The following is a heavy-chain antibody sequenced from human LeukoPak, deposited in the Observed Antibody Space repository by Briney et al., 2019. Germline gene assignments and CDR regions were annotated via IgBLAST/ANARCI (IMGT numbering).Heavy chain of an antibody. V-gene: IGHV3-23*01. CDR2: ISGSGGST. Sequence: PGGSLRLSCAASGFTFSSYAMSWVSQAPGKGLEWVSAISGSGGSTYYADSVKGRFTISRDNSKNTLYLQMNSLRAEDTAVYYCAKDMGYDSSGYDFDYWGQGTLVTVSS. D-gene: IGHD3-22*01. CDR3: AKDMGYDSSGYDFDY. J-gene: IGHJ4*02. CDR1: GFTFSSYA.